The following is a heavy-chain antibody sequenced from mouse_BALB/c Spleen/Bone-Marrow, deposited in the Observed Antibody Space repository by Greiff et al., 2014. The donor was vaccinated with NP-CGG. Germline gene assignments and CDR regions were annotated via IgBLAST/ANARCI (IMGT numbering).Heavy chain of an antibody. J-gene: IGHJ4*01. Sequence: VKLEESGAGLVKPGGSLKLSCAASGFAFSGYDMSWVRQTPEKRLEWVGYISHGGGTTYYSATVKGRFTISGDNATNTLYLQMSCLKSSGPTIDYCTGHGGYYADYYAMDYWGQGTSVTVSS. CDR3: TGHGGYYADYYAMDY. D-gene: IGHD2-3*01. CDR1: GFAFSGYD. CDR2: ISHGGGTT. V-gene: IGHV5-12-1*01.